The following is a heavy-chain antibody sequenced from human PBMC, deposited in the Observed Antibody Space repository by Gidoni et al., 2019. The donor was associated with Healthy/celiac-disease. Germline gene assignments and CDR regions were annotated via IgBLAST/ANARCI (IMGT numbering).Heavy chain of an antibody. D-gene: IGHD1-26*01. CDR3: ARDWAWANDY. J-gene: IGHJ4*02. CDR1: GFTFSSYA. CDR2: ISYDGSNK. V-gene: IGHV3-30-3*01. Sequence: QVQLVESGGGVVQPGRSLRLSCAASGFTFSSYAMHWVRQAPGKGLEWVAVISYDGSNKYYADSVKGRFTISRDNSKNTLYLQMNSLRAEDTAVYYCARDWAWANDYWGQGTLVTVSS.